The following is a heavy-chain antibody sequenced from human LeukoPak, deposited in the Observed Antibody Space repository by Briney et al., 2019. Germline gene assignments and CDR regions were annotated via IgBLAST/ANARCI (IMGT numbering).Heavy chain of an antibody. V-gene: IGHV3-11*04. D-gene: IGHD3-3*01. CDR3: ARAAQYYDFWSGYSEYYFDY. CDR1: GFTFSDYY. CDR2: LSNSGSII. J-gene: IGHJ4*02. Sequence: GGSLRLSCAASGFTFSDYYMSWIRQAPGKGLEWVSYLSNSGSIIYYADSVKGRFTISRDNAKNSLYLQMNGLRAEDTAVYYCARAAQYYDFWSGYSEYYFDYWGQGTLVTVSS.